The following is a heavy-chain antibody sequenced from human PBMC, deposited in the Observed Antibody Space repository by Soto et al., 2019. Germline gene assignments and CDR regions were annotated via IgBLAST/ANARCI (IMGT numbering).Heavy chain of an antibody. J-gene: IGHJ5*02. CDR2: ISTYNDKR. D-gene: IGHD2-15*01. Sequence: QVQLVQSGAEVKKPGASVKVSCKASGYTFTSYGISWVRQAPGQGLEWMGWISTYNDKRAYAQKLQGRVTMTTDTSTSTAYMELRSLRSDDTALYYCARDFHCSGGMCYDCFDPWGQGTLVTVSS. CDR1: GYTFTSYG. CDR3: ARDFHCSGGMCYDCFDP. V-gene: IGHV1-18*01.